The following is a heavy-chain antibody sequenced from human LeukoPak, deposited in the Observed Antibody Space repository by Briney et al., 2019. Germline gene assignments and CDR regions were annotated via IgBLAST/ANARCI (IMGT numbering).Heavy chain of an antibody. V-gene: IGHV3-48*01. J-gene: IGHJ3*02. CDR3: ARGGWLLDAFDI. D-gene: IGHD3-22*01. CDR1: GFTFSSYS. CDR2: ISSSSSTI. Sequence: PGGSLRLSCADSGFTFSSYSMNWVHQAPGNGLEWVSYISSSSSTIYYVDSVKGRFTISRDNAKNSLSLQMNSLRAEDTAVYYCARGGWLLDAFDIWGQGTMVTVSS.